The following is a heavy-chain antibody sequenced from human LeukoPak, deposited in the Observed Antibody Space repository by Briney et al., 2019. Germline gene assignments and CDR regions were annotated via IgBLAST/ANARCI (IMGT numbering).Heavy chain of an antibody. D-gene: IGHD6-13*01. Sequence: SETLSLTCTVSGGSISSYYWSWIRQPPGKGLEWIGYIYYSGSTNYNPPLKSRVTISVDTSKNQFSLKLSSVTAADTAVYYGARKLSSSRYEDAFDIWGQGTMVTVSS. CDR1: GGSISSYY. J-gene: IGHJ3*02. CDR3: ARKLSSSRYEDAFDI. V-gene: IGHV4-59*01. CDR2: IYYSGST.